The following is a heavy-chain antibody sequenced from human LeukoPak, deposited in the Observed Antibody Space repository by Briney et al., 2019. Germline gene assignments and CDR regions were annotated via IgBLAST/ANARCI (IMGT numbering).Heavy chain of an antibody. CDR2: ISGSGGST. J-gene: IGHJ6*02. V-gene: IGHV3-23*01. CDR1: GFTFSSYA. CDR3: AKADIVVVVAATYNYGMDV. D-gene: IGHD2-15*01. Sequence: QPGGSLRLSCAASGFTFSSYAMSWVRQAPGKGLEWVSAISGSGGSTYYADSVKGRFTISRDNSKNTLYLQMNSLRAEDTAVYYCAKADIVVVVAATYNYGMDVWGQGTTVTVSS.